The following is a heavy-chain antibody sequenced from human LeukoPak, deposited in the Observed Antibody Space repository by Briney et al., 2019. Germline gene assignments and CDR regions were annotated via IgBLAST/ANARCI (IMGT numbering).Heavy chain of an antibody. V-gene: IGHV3-7*01. CDR2: INQDGSEK. Sequence: GGSLRLSCAASEFTFSDYWMNWVRQAPGKGPEWVANINQDGSEKHYVDSVKGRFTISRDNAKNSLFLQMNSLRVEDTAVFYRARDGFVGAADYWGQGTLVTVSS. CDR3: ARDGFVGAADY. J-gene: IGHJ4*02. D-gene: IGHD6-13*01. CDR1: EFTFSDYW.